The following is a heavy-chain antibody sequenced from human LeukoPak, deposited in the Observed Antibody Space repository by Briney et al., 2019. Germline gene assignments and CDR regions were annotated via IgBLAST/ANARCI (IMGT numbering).Heavy chain of an antibody. CDR2: IYHSGRI. CDR1: GRSMSSYY. D-gene: IGHD6-6*01. CDR3: PILSSSAPL. J-gene: IGHJ1*01. Sequence: SETLSLTCLVSGRSMSSYYWSWIRQPPGKGLEWIGYIYHSGRINYNPSLKSRVTISVDTSMNQVSLRLSSVTAADTAVYYCPILSSSAPLWGQGTLVTVSS. V-gene: IGHV4-59*08.